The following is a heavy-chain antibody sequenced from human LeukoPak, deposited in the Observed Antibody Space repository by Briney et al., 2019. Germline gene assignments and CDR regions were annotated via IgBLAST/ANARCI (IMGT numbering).Heavy chain of an antibody. CDR2: IKQDGSEN. V-gene: IGHV3-7*01. J-gene: IGHJ6*03. CDR1: GFTFSSYG. CDR3: ARHAYSSRWYGDYYYYYMDV. D-gene: IGHD6-13*01. Sequence: GGSLRLSCAASGFTFSSYGMHWVRQAPGKGLEWVANIKQDGSENYYVDAVKGRFTTSRDNAKNSLYLQMNSLRAEDTAVYYCARHAYSSRWYGDYYYYYMDVWGKGNTVTVSS.